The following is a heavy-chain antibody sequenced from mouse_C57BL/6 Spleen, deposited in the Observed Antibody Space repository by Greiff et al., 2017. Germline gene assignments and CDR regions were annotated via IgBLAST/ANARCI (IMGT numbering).Heavy chain of an antibody. CDR2: IDPSDSET. CDR1: GYTFTSYW. Sequence: QVQLQQPGAELVRPGSSVKLSCKASGYTFTSYWMHWVKQRPIQGLEWIGNIDPSDSETHYNQKFKDKATLTVDKSSSTVYMQLSSLTSEDSAVYYCAREGDYPWFAYWGQGTLVTVSA. D-gene: IGHD2-13*01. CDR3: AREGDYPWFAY. V-gene: IGHV1-52*01. J-gene: IGHJ3*01.